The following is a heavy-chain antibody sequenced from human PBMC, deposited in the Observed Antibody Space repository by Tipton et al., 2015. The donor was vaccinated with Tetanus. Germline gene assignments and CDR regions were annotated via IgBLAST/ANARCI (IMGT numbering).Heavy chain of an antibody. J-gene: IGHJ5*02. V-gene: IGHV4-30-4*01. D-gene: IGHD6-6*01. Sequence: GLVKPSQTLSLTCTVSGGSISSGDYYWSWIRRPPGKGPEWIGYVYSTATTYYNPSLKSRVPISVDTSKNQFSLKLTSVTAADTAVYYCARDQGGGRVVRLNWFDPWGQGTLVTVSS. CDR3: ARDQGGGRVVRLNWFDP. CDR2: VYSTATT. CDR1: GGSISSGDYY.